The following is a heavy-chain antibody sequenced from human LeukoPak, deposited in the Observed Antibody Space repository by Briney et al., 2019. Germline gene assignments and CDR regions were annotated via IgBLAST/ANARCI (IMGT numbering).Heavy chain of an antibody. CDR1: GGSISSSSYY. V-gene: IGHV4-39*01. J-gene: IGHJ4*02. Sequence: SETLSLTCTVAGGSISSSSYYWGWIRQPPGKGLEWIGSIYYSGSTYYNPSLKSRVTISVDTSKNQFSLKLSSVTAADTPVYYCARYFSGSALCYWGQGTLVTVSS. CDR3: ARYFSGSALCY. CDR2: IYYSGST. D-gene: IGHD3-10*01.